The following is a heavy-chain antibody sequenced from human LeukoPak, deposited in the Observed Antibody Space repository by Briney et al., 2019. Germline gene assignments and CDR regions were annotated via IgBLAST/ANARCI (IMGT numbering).Heavy chain of an antibody. CDR1: GFTFSSYA. J-gene: IGHJ4*02. Sequence: GGSLRLSCAASGFTFSSYAMSWVRQAPGKGLEWISAISGNGGSTYYADSVKGRFTISRDNSKTTLYLQMNSLRAEDTAVYYCARGSKKHIVVVTAIPPFDYWGQGTLVTVSS. CDR2: ISGNGGST. CDR3: ARGSKKHIVVVTAIPPFDY. V-gene: IGHV3-23*01. D-gene: IGHD2-21*02.